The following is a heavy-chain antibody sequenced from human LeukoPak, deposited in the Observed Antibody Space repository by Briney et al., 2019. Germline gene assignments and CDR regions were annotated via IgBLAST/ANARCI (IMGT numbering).Heavy chain of an antibody. CDR1: GFTFSSYS. CDR3: ASVCDVGGSDY. Sequence: GGSLRLSCAASGFTFSSYSMNWVRQAPGKGLEWVSYISSSSSTIYYADSVKGRFTISRDNAKNSLYLQMNSLRAEDTAVYYCASVCDVGGSDYWGQGTLVTVSS. D-gene: IGHD1-26*01. V-gene: IGHV3-48*01. CDR2: ISSSSSTI. J-gene: IGHJ4*02.